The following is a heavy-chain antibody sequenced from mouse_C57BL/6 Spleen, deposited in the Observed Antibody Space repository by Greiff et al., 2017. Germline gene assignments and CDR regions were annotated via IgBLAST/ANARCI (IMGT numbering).Heavy chain of an antibody. CDR3: ARGITTVVATKRNAMDY. J-gene: IGHJ4*01. CDR2: INPNNGGT. CDR1: GYTFTDYY. D-gene: IGHD1-1*01. V-gene: IGHV1-26*01. Sequence: EVQLQQSGPELVKPGASVKISCTASGYTFTDYYMNWVKQSRGKSLEWIGAINPNNGGTSYNQTFKGKATLTVDKSSSTAYMELRSLTSEDSAVYYCARGITTVVATKRNAMDYWGQGTSVTVSS.